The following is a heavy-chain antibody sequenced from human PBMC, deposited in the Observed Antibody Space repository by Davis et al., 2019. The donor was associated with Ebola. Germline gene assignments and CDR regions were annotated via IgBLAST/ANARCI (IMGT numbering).Heavy chain of an antibody. CDR1: DFTFSRYT. CDR2: ISSSSSYI. Sequence: SLKISCAASDFTFSRYTMNWLRQAPGKGLEWVSSISSSSSYIYYADSVKGRFTISRDNAKNSLYLQMNSLRAEDTAVYYCAREADYYDSSGYSHYFDYWGQGTLVTVSS. J-gene: IGHJ4*02. D-gene: IGHD3-22*01. V-gene: IGHV3-21*01. CDR3: AREADYYDSSGYSHYFDY.